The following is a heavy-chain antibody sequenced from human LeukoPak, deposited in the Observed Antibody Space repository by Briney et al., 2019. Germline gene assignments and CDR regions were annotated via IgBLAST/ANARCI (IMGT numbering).Heavy chain of an antibody. D-gene: IGHD4-17*01. V-gene: IGHV3-21*01. J-gene: IGHJ5*02. Sequence: GGSLRLSCAASGFTFSTYNMNWVRQAPGKGLEWVSSIGNSSYIYYADSVKGRFTISRDNAKNSLYLQLNSLRDEDTAVYYCARALYYGVYWFDPWGQGTLVTVSS. CDR1: GFTFSTYN. CDR2: IGNSSYI. CDR3: ARALYYGVYWFDP.